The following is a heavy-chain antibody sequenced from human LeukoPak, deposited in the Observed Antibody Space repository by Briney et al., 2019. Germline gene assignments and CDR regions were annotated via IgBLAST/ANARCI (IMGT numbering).Heavy chain of an antibody. V-gene: IGHV1-18*01. D-gene: IGHD6-13*01. CDR1: GYDFSNFG. CDR3: ARAVLVQINRRGVNRFYHYYMDV. CDR2: VSAYNGNT. J-gene: IGHJ6*03. Sequence: GASVKVSCMTSGYDFSNFGLTWVRQAPGQGLEWMGGVSAYNGNTNYTQKVQGRVTMTTDTSTSTAYMELRSLRPDDTGIYFCARAVLVQINRRGVNRFYHYYMDVWGIGTTVTVSS.